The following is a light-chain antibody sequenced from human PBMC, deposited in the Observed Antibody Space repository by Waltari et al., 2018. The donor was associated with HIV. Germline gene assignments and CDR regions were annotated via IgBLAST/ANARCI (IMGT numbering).Light chain of an antibody. V-gene: IGLV1-44*01. CDR1: NSNVGSNP. J-gene: IGLJ3*02. Sequence: QSVLTQPPSASGTPGRRVTLSCSGNNSNVGSNPVNWYRKVPGTAPKLLMFSNKQRPAGVPDRFSGSKSGTSASLAIRGLKSEDEADYYCAARDDSLNAWVFGGGTKVTVL. CDR3: AARDDSLNAWV. CDR2: SNK.